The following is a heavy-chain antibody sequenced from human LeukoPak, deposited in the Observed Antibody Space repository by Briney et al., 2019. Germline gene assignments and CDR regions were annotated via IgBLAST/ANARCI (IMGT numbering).Heavy chain of an antibody. Sequence: GGSLRLSCAASGVTLSPYGMHWVRQAPGKGLEWVAVISYEGGAQHYADSVKGRFIISRDNPRNTLYLQMNILRTEDTAVYYCAKEGTPHVSTWYDLWGQGTQVIVSS. CDR3: AKEGTPHVSTWYDL. V-gene: IGHV3-30*18. CDR1: GVTLSPYG. J-gene: IGHJ5*02. D-gene: IGHD3-10*01. CDR2: ISYEGGAQ.